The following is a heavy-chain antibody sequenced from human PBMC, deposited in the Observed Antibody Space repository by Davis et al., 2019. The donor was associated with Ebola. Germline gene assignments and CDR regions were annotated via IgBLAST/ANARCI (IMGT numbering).Heavy chain of an antibody. D-gene: IGHD6-13*01. CDR3: ATAAWQQLGSGAFDI. CDR2: INPNSGGT. Sequence: ASVKVSCKASGYTFTGYYMHWVRQAPGQGLEWMGWINPNSGGTNYAQKFQGRVTMTRDTSISTAYMELSRLRSDDTAVYYCATAAWQQLGSGAFDIWGQGTMVTVSS. J-gene: IGHJ3*02. V-gene: IGHV1-2*02. CDR1: GYTFTGYY.